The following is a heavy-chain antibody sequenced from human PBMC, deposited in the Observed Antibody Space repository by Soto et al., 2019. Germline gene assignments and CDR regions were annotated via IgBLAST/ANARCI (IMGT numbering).Heavy chain of an antibody. CDR2: IKSKTDGGTT. CDR3: TTVPLITMEPTDP. D-gene: IGHD3-10*01. CDR1: GFTFSNAW. Sequence: GGSLRLSCAASGFTFSNAWMSWVRQAPGKGLEWVGRIKSKTDGGTTDYAAPVKGRFTISRDDSKNTLYLQMNSLKTEDTAVYYCTTVPLITMEPTDPWGQGTLVTVSS. V-gene: IGHV3-15*01. J-gene: IGHJ5*02.